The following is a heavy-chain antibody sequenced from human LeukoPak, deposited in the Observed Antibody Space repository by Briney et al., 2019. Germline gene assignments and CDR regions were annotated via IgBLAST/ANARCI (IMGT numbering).Heavy chain of an antibody. CDR1: GGSFSGYY. CDR3: ARYGSGYRRFDY. CDR2: INHSGST. V-gene: IGHV4-34*01. J-gene: IGHJ4*02. Sequence: SVTLSLTCAVYGGSFSGYYWSWIRQPPGKGLEWIGEINHSGSTNYNPSLKSRVTTSVDTSKNQFSLKLSSVTAADTAVYYCARYGSGYRRFDYWGQGTLVTVSS. D-gene: IGHD3-22*01.